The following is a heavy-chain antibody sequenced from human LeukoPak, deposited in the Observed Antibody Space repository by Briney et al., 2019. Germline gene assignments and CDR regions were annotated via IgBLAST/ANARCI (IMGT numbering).Heavy chain of an antibody. Sequence: PGGSLRLSCVASGFIFRNYGMHWVRQAPGKGLEWVAVIWYDGSNKYYADSVKGRFTISRDDSKNTLYLQMNSLGAEDTAVYYCATQQGGNPAYRGQGTLVTVSS. CDR3: ATQQGGNPAY. CDR2: IWYDGSNK. CDR1: GFIFRNYG. V-gene: IGHV3-33*03. D-gene: IGHD1-14*01. J-gene: IGHJ4*02.